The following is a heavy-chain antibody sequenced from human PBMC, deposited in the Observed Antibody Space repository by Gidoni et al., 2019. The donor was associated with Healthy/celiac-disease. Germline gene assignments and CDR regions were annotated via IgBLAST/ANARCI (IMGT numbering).Heavy chain of an antibody. CDR3: ERDNGYCSGGSCYSWFDP. D-gene: IGHD2-15*01. Sequence: EVQLVESVGVLVKPGGSLRLSCASSGFTFSSYSMNWVRQAPGKGLEGVSSISSSSSYIYYADSEKGRFTISRDNAKNSLYLQMNSMRAEDTAVYYCERDNGYCSGGSCYSWFDPWGQGTLVTVSS. J-gene: IGHJ5*02. CDR1: GFTFSSYS. V-gene: IGHV3-21*01. CDR2: ISSSSSYI.